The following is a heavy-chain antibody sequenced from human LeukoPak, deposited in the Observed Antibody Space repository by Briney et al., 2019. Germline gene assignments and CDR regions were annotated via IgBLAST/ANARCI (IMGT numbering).Heavy chain of an antibody. CDR1: GFSFSNYW. V-gene: IGHV3-7*01. D-gene: IGHD1-1*01. CDR2: IKQDGSEK. Sequence: GGSLRLSCAASGFSFSNYWMSWVRQAPGKGLEWVANIKQDGSEKYYVDSVKGRFTISRDNSKNTLYLQMNSLRAEDTAVYYCAKTANWNDQHMDVWGKGTTVTISS. J-gene: IGHJ6*03. CDR3: AKTANWNDQHMDV.